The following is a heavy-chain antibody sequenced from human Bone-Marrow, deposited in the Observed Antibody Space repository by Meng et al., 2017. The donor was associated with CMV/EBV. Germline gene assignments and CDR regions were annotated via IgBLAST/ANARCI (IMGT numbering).Heavy chain of an antibody. CDR2: IKSKTDGGTT. CDR3: TTIYYDILTGYYNRYGWFDP. CDR1: GFTFSNAW. V-gene: IGHV3-15*01. Sequence: GESLKISCAASGFTFSNAWMSWVRQAPGKGLEWVGRIKSKTDGGTTDYAAPVKGRFTISRDDSKNTLYLQMNSLKTEDTAVYYCTTIYYDILTGYYNRYGWFDPWGQGTRVTVSS. D-gene: IGHD3-9*01. J-gene: IGHJ5*02.